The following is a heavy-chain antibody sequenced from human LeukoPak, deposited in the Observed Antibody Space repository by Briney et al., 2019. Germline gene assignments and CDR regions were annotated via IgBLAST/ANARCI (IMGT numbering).Heavy chain of an antibody. Sequence: SETLSLTCTVSGYSISSGYYWGWIRQPPGKGLEWIGSIYHSGSTYYNPSLKSRVTISVDTSKNQFSLKLSSVTAADTAVYYCARVCASSGDCLFDYWGQGTLVTDSS. V-gene: IGHV4-38-2*02. CDR3: ARVCASSGDCLFDY. CDR1: GYSISSGYY. CDR2: IYHSGST. D-gene: IGHD2-21*01. J-gene: IGHJ4*02.